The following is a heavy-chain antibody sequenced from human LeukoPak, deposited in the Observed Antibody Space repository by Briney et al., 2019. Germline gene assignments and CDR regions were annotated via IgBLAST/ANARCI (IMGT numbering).Heavy chain of an antibody. CDR2: IYSGGST. J-gene: IGHJ5*02. D-gene: IGHD4/OR15-4a*01. Sequence: PGGSLRLSCAASGFTVSSNYMSWVRQAPGKGLEWVSVIYSGGSTYYADSVKGRFTISRDNSKNTLYLQMNSLRAEDTAVYYCTRVFRSYGAQDDWFDPWGQGTLVTVSS. CDR1: GFTVSSNY. CDR3: TRVFRSYGAQDDWFDP. V-gene: IGHV3-66*01.